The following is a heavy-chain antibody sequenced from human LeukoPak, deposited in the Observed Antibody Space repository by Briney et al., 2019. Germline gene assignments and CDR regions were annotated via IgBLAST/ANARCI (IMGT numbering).Heavy chain of an antibody. D-gene: IGHD3-16*02. CDR2: IYTSGST. CDR3: ARHRYGAIDAFDI. J-gene: IGHJ3*02. CDR1: GGSISSCY. V-gene: IGHV4-4*07. Sequence: SETLSRTCTVSGGSISSCYWSWIRQPAGKGLEWIGRIYTSGSTNYNPSLKSRVTISVDKSKNQFSLKLSSVTAADTAVYYCARHRYGAIDAFDIWGQGTMVTVSS.